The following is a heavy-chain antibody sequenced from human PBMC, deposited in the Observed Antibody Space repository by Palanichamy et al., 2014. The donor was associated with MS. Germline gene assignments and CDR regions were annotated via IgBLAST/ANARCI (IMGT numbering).Heavy chain of an antibody. CDR3: AKGNGDSYKYYFDY. Sequence: EVQLVESGGGLLKPGGSLRLSCAASGFTFSSYGMNWVRQAPGKGLEWVSSISSTSSYIYYADSVKGRFTISRDSAKNSLYLQMNSLRAEDTAVYYCAKGNGDSYKYYFDYWGQGTLVTVSS. V-gene: IGHV3-21*01. J-gene: IGHJ4*02. D-gene: IGHD4-17*01. CDR1: GFTFSSYG. CDR2: ISSTSSYI.